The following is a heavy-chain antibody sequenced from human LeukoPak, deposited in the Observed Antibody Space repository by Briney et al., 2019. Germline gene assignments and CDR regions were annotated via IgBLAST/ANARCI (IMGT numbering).Heavy chain of an antibody. Sequence: SETLSLTCTVSGGSISSYYWSWIRQPPGKGLEWIGYIYYSGSTNYNPSLKSRVTISVDTSKNQFSLKLSSVTAADTAVYYCARAPIGGVGASYYYYGMDVWGQGTTVTVSS. CDR3: ARAPIGGVGASYYYYGMDV. V-gene: IGHV4-59*01. D-gene: IGHD1-26*01. J-gene: IGHJ6*02. CDR1: GGSISSYY. CDR2: IYYSGST.